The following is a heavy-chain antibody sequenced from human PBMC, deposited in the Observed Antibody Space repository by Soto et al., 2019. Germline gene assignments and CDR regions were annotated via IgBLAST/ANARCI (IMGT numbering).Heavy chain of an antibody. CDR2: ISGSGGST. J-gene: IGHJ3*02. CDR3: AKDYYDYVWGSYRLDAFDI. Sequence: EVQLLESGGGLVQPGGSLRLSCAASGFTFSSYAMSWVRQAPGKGLEWVSAISGSGGSTYYADSVKGRFTISRDNSKNTLYLQMNSLRAEDTAVYYCAKDYYDYVWGSYRLDAFDIWGQGTMVTVSS. D-gene: IGHD3-16*02. CDR1: GFTFSSYA. V-gene: IGHV3-23*01.